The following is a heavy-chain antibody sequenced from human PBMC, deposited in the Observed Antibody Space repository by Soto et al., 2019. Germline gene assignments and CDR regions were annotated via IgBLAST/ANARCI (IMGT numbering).Heavy chain of an antibody. D-gene: IGHD6-13*01. CDR2: IYPGDSDT. J-gene: IGHJ6*02. V-gene: IGHV5-51*01. CDR3: ARTSAAGKYYYGMDV. CDR1: GYSFTSYW. Sequence: GESLTISCKGSGYSFTSYWIGGVRQMHGKGLEWMGIIYPGDSDTRYSPSFQGQVTISADKSISTAYLQWSSLKASDTAMYYCARTSAAGKYYYGMDVWGQGTTVTVSS.